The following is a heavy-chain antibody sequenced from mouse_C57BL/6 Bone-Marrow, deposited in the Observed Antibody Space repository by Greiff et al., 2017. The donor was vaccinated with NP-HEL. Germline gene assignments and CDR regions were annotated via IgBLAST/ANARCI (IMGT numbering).Heavy chain of an antibody. Sequence: VQLQQSGPGLVQPSQSLSITCTVSGFSLTSYGVHWVRQSPGKGLEWLGVIWSGGSTDYNAAFISRLSISKDNSKSQVFFKMNSLQADDTAIYYCASITTVVAHWYFDVWGTGTTVTVSS. D-gene: IGHD1-1*01. CDR3: ASITTVVAHWYFDV. J-gene: IGHJ1*03. CDR2: IWSGGST. V-gene: IGHV2-2*01. CDR1: GFSLTSYG.